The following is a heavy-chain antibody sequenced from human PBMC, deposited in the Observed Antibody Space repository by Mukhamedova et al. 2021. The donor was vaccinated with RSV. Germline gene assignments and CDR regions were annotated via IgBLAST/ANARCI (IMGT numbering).Heavy chain of an antibody. CDR2: SVSGDST. V-gene: IGHV3-23*01. D-gene: IGHD2-21*01. CDR3: AKDSRVWTPYFYGMDV. J-gene: IGHJ6*02. Sequence: SVSGDSTYYADSVKGRFTISRDNSKNTVFLQMNTLRAEDTALYYCAKDSRVWTPYFYGMDVWGQGTTVTVSS.